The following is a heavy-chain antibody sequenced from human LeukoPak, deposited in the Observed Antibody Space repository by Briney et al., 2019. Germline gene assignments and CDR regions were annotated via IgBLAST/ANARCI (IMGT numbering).Heavy chain of an antibody. D-gene: IGHD5-18*01. CDR1: RFTFTSYG. V-gene: IGHV3-30*02. CDR2: IRYDGSNK. J-gene: IGHJ4*02. CDR3: ARERGYSYGPEDFDY. Sequence: PGGSLRLSCAASRFTFTSYGMHWVRQAPGKGLEWVAFIRYDGSNKYYADSVKGRFTISRDNAKNSLYLQMNSLRAEDTALYYCARERGYSYGPEDFDYWGQGTLVTVSS.